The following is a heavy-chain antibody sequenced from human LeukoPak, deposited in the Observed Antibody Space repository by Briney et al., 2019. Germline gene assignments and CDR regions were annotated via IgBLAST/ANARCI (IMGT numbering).Heavy chain of an antibody. J-gene: IGHJ4*02. Sequence: PGGSLRLSCAASGFTFGSYAMSWVRQAPGKGLEWVSAISGSGGSTYFADSVKGRFTISRDNSKNTLYLQMNSLRAEDTAVYYCAKVTAIVVVPAAIPDYWGQGTLVTVSS. CDR3: AKVTAIVVVPAAIPDY. D-gene: IGHD2-2*02. CDR1: GFTFGSYA. CDR2: ISGSGGST. V-gene: IGHV3-23*01.